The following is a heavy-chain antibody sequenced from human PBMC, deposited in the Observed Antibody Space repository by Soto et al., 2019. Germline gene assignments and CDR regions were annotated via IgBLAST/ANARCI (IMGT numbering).Heavy chain of an antibody. CDR3: ARDRRPSVVPAGMGWFDP. D-gene: IGHD2-2*01. CDR2: INAGNGDT. J-gene: IGHJ5*02. V-gene: IGHV1-3*01. Sequence: QVQLVQSGAEVKKPGASVKVSCKASGYTFTSYAMHWVRQAPGQRLEWMGWINAGNGDTKYSQKFQGRVTITRDTSASIAYMELSSLRSEDTAVYYCARDRRPSVVPAGMGWFDPWGQGTLVTASS. CDR1: GYTFTSYA.